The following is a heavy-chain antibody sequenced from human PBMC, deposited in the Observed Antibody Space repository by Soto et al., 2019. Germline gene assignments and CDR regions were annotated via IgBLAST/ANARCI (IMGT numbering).Heavy chain of an antibody. V-gene: IGHV3-7*01. J-gene: IGHJ2*01. CDR2: IKQDGSEK. CDR1: GFTFETYW. CDR3: ARDPSPTKSRWSSEWYFDR. D-gene: IGHD2-15*01. Sequence: EVQLVESGGGSVQSGGSLRLSCEASGFTFETYWMSWVRQAPGKGLEWVANIKQDGSEKYCVDSVRGRFTISRDNAKNSLLLHMNGLRADDTAVYYCARDPSPTKSRWSSEWYFDRWGRGTLVTVAS.